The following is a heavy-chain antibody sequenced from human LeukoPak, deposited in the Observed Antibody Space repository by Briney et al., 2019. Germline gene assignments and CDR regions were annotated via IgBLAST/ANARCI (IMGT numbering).Heavy chain of an antibody. CDR2: IKQDGSEK. CDR1: GFTFSSYW. V-gene: IGHV3-7*01. D-gene: IGHD5-12*01. CDR3: ARALPYSGYDPYSDY. J-gene: IGHJ4*02. Sequence: GGSLRLSCAASGFTFSSYWMTWVRQAPGKGLEWVANIKQDGSEKYYVDSVKGRCTISRDNAKNSLYLQMNSLRAEDTAVYYCARALPYSGYDPYSDYWGQGTLVSVSS.